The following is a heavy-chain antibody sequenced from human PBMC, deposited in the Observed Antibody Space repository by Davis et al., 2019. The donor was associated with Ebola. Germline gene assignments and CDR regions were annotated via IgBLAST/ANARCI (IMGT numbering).Heavy chain of an antibody. V-gene: IGHV1-18*01. CDR2: ISAYNGHT. J-gene: IGHJ3*02. Sequence: AASVKVSCKASGYSFTTYGISWVRQAPGQGLEWMGWISAYNGHTTYPQNFQGRVTMTTDTSTGTAYLDLRSLRSDDTAVYFCARTSIVGTTTTASDIWGQGTLVTVSS. CDR1: GYSFTTYG. D-gene: IGHD1-26*01. CDR3: ARTSIVGTTTTASDI.